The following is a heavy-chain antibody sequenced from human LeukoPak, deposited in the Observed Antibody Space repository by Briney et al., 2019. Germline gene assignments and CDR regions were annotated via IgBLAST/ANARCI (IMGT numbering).Heavy chain of an antibody. Sequence: SVKVSCKASGGTFSSYAISWVRQAPGQGLEWMGRIIPIFGTANYAQKFQGRVTITTDESTSTAYMELSSLRSEDTAVYYCARPRGIVAGDAFDTWGQGTMVTVSS. CDR2: IIPIFGTA. J-gene: IGHJ3*02. V-gene: IGHV1-69*05. CDR3: ARPRGIVAGDAFDT. CDR1: GGTFSSYA. D-gene: IGHD6-25*01.